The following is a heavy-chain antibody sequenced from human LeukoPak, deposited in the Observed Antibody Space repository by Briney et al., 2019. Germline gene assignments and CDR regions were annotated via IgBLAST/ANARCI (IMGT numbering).Heavy chain of an antibody. V-gene: IGHV3-7*03. CDR3: AKDRTRQAY. CDR2: IKEDGSDK. Sequence: GGSLRLSCAASGFTFSNYWMSWVRQTPGKGLEWVANIKEDGSDKYYVDSLKGRFTISRDNAKNSLYLQMNSLRAEDTAVYYCAKDRTRQAYWGQGTLVTISS. CDR1: GFTFSNYW. J-gene: IGHJ4*02. D-gene: IGHD3-3*01.